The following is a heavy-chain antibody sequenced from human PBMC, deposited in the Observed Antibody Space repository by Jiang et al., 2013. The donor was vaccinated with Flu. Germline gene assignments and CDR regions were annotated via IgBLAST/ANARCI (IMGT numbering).Heavy chain of an antibody. CDR3: ASSWGYSSSWYFDY. J-gene: IGHJ4*02. CDR2: IYPGDSDT. V-gene: IGHV5-51*01. Sequence: TSYWIGWVRQMPGKGLEWMGIIYPGDSDTRYSPSFQGQVTISADKSISTAYLQWSSLKASDTAMYYCASSWGYSSSWYFDYWGQGTLVTVSS. D-gene: IGHD6-13*01. CDR1: TSYW.